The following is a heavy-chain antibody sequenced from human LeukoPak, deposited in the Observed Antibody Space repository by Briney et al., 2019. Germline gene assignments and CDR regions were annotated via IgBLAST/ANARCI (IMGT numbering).Heavy chain of an antibody. D-gene: IGHD3-10*02. CDR1: GFTFSDYY. V-gene: IGHV3-15*01. Sequence: PGGSLRLSCAASGFTFSDYYMSWIRQAPGKGLEWVGRSKSQTDGGTTDYAAPVKGRFTISRDDSKNTVYLQMNSLKTEDSAIYYCTTLSYVGGYWGQGTLVTVSS. CDR2: SKSQTDGGTT. J-gene: IGHJ4*02. CDR3: TTLSYVGGY.